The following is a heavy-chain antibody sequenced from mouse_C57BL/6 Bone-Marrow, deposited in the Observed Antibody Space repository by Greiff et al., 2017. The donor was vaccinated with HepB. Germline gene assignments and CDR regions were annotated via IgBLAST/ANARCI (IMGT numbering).Heavy chain of an antibody. J-gene: IGHJ3*01. Sequence: EVQGVESGGGLVQPKGSLKLSCAASGFTFNTYAMHWVRQAPGKGLEWVARIRSKSSNYATYYADSVKDRFTITRDDSQSMLYLQMNNLKTEDTAMYYCVRGDYSNCGSSWFAYWGQGTLVTVSA. CDR1: GFTFNTYA. CDR2: IRSKSSNYAT. V-gene: IGHV10-3*01. CDR3: VRGDYSNCGSSWFAY. D-gene: IGHD2-5*01.